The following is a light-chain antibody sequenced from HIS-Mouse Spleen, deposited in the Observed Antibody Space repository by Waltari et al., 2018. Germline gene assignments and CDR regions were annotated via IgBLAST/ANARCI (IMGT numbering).Light chain of an antibody. CDR2: AAS. J-gene: IGKJ2*01. CDR1: QSISSY. Sequence: DIQMTQSPSSLSASVGDRVTITCRASQSISSYLNWYQQKPGKAPKLLIYAASSLQSWVPSRFSGSGSGTDFTLTISSLQPEDFATYYCQQSYSTLMYTFGQGTKLEIK. CDR3: QQSYSTLMYT. V-gene: IGKV1-39*01.